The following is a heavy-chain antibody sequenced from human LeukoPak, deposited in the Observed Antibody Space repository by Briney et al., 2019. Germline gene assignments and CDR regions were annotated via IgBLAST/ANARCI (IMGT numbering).Heavy chain of an antibody. Sequence: GGSLRLSCAASGFTFSSHWMHWVRQAPGKGLEWVSAISGSGGSTYYADSVKGRFTISRDNSKNTLYLQMNSLRAEDTAVYYCAKDLTDSDDYGDFYFDYWGQGTLVTVSS. J-gene: IGHJ4*02. CDR2: ISGSGGST. CDR3: AKDLTDSDDYGDFYFDY. CDR1: GFTFSSHW. V-gene: IGHV3-23*01. D-gene: IGHD4-17*01.